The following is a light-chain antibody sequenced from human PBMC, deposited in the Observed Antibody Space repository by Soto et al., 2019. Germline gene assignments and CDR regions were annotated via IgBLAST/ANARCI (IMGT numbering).Light chain of an antibody. J-gene: IGKJ4*01. Sequence: DIQMTQSPSSLSASVGDRVTITCQASQDIKNYLNWYQQKSGKAPKLLIYDASDLETGVPSRFSGSGSGTDFNFTISSLQPEDIATYYCQQYDNLPLTFGGGTKVEIK. CDR1: QDIKNY. V-gene: IGKV1-33*01. CDR2: DAS. CDR3: QQYDNLPLT.